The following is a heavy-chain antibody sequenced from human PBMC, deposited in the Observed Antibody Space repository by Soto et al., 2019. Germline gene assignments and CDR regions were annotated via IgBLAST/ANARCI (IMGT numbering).Heavy chain of an antibody. J-gene: IGHJ4*02. V-gene: IGHV4-30-4*01. D-gene: IGHD5-12*01. CDR3: ARLSGYDPAGAADK. CDR2: RYYSGGS. CDR1: GASISSAEHY. Sequence: QVQLQESGPGLVKASQTLSLTCTLSGASISSAEHYWSWIRQPPGKGLEWIGYRYYSGGSHYNASLQSRVTVSVDTSQNQFSLMLRSVTAAETAIYYCARLSGYDPAGAADKWGPGILVSVSS.